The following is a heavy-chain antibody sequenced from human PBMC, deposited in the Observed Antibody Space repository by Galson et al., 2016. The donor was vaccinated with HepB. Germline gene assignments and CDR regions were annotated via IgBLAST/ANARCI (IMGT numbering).Heavy chain of an antibody. D-gene: IGHD3-3*01. CDR2: IYHSGSI. CDR3: ARDPVTFFGSIIPNQYNYGVDV. CDR1: GDSISSSNW. Sequence: SETLSLTCTVSGDSISSSNWWSWVRQSPEKGLEWIGDIYHSGSIHYNPSLQSRVTISIDKSKNQFSLRLSSVTAADAAVYYCARDPVTFFGSIIPNQYNYGVDVWGQGITVTVSS. V-gene: IGHV4-4*02. J-gene: IGHJ6*02.